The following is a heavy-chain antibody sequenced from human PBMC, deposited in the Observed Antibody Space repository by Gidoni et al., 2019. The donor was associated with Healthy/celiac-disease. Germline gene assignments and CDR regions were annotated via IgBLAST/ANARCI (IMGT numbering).Heavy chain of an antibody. Sequence: EVQLLESGGGLVQPGGSLRLSCAASGFTFSSCAMSWVRQAPGKGLEWVSAISGSGGSTYYADSVKGRFTISRDNSKNTLYLQMNSLRAEDTAVYYCAKREGNSGSYGDAFDIWGQGTMVTVSS. D-gene: IGHD1-26*01. CDR3: AKREGNSGSYGDAFDI. CDR1: GFTFSSCA. J-gene: IGHJ3*02. V-gene: IGHV3-23*01. CDR2: ISGSGGST.